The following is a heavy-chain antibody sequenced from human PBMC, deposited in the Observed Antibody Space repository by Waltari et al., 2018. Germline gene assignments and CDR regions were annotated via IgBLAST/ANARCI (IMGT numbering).Heavy chain of an antibody. V-gene: IGHV1-2*06. J-gene: IGHJ4*02. Sequence: QVQLVQSGAEVKKPGASVKVSCKASGYTFTGYYMHWVRQAPGQGLEWMGRINPNSGGTNYAQKFQGRVTMTRDTSISTAYLELSRLRSDDTAVYYCARELAAAATPPIYEISDYWGQGTLVTVSS. CDR3: ARELAAAATPPIYEISDY. CDR1: GYTFTGYY. CDR2: INPNSGGT. D-gene: IGHD6-13*01.